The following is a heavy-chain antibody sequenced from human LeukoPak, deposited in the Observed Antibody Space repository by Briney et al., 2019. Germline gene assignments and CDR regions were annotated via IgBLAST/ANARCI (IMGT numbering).Heavy chain of an antibody. J-gene: IGHJ4*02. Sequence: GGSLRLSCVGSGFSFSGYWMSWVRQAPGKGLEWVAVISYDGSNKYYADSVKGRFTISRDNSKNTLYLQMNSLRAEDTAVYYCARDKKGGYFDYWGQGTLVTVSS. CDR3: ARDKKGGYFDY. D-gene: IGHD3-16*01. CDR2: ISYDGSNK. V-gene: IGHV3-30*03. CDR1: GFSFSGYW.